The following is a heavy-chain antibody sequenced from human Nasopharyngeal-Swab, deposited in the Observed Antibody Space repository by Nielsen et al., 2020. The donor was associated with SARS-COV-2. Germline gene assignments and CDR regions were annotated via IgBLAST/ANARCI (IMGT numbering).Heavy chain of an antibody. V-gene: IGHV3-7*01. Sequence: GGSLRLSCAASGFTFSSYWMSWVRQAPGQGLEWVANIQQDGDITYYLESVKGRFTISRDNAKNSLYLQMNSLRAEDTAVYFCARDPPSTGDYYFDHWGQGTLVSVS. CDR2: IQQDGDIT. CDR1: GFTFSSYW. J-gene: IGHJ4*02. CDR3: ARDPPSTGDYYFDH. D-gene: IGHD7-27*01.